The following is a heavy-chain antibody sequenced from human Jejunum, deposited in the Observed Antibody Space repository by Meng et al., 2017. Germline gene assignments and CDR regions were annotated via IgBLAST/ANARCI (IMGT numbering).Heavy chain of an antibody. V-gene: IGHV3-7*01. CDR3: AKYSSRALEY. CDR1: GFTFTTYW. D-gene: IGHD6-13*01. CDR2: IKKDGSET. J-gene: IGHJ4*02. Sequence: GESLKISCAASGFTFTTYWMSWLRQAPGKGLEGVAHIKKDGSETYYVDSVKGRFTISRDNAKNSLYLQLNSLGAEDTAVYYCAKYSSRALEYWGQGTLVTVSS.